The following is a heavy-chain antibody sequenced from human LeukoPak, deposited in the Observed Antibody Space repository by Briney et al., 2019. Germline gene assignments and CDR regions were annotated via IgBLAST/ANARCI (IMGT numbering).Heavy chain of an antibody. CDR3: SKGKKNTVAGLFDC. V-gene: IGHV3-9*01. J-gene: IGHJ4*02. D-gene: IGHD6-19*01. CDR2: ISWNSGSI. Sequence: GGSLRLSCAASGFTFDDYAMHWARQVPGKGLEWVSGISWNSGSIGYADSVKSRFTISRDNAKNSLYLHMNSLSAEDTALYYWSKGKKNTVAGLFDCLGQGTLVTVSS. CDR1: GFTFDDYA.